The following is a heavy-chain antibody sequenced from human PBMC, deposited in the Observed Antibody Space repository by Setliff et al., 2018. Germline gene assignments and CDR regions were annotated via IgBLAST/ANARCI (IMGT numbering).Heavy chain of an antibody. J-gene: IGHJ5*02. CDR3: ARRPSGGWFLNWFDP. CDR1: GFNFKGHG. CDR2: TNWDGRST. Sequence: GGSLRLSCAASGFNFKGHGMNWVRQAPGKGLEWVSTTNWDGRSTGYTDSVKGRFTISRDNAKYSLYLQMNSLRAEDTALYYCARRPSGGWFLNWFDPWGQGTLVTVSS. V-gene: IGHV3-20*04. D-gene: IGHD6-19*01.